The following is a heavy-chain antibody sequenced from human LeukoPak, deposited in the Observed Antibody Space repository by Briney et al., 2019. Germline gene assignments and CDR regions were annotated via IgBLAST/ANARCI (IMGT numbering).Heavy chain of an antibody. CDR2: INSDGSST. Sequence: GGSLRLSCAASGFTFSSYWMHWVRQVPGKGLVWVSRINSDGSSTSYADSVKGRFTISRDNARNTLYMQMNSLRAEDTAVYYCSTGSGHAFDIWGRGTMVTVSS. CDR3: STGSGHAFDI. J-gene: IGHJ3*02. D-gene: IGHD3-10*01. V-gene: IGHV3-74*01. CDR1: GFTFSSYW.